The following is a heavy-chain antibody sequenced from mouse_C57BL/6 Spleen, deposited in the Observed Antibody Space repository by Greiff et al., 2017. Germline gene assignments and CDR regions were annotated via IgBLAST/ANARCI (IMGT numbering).Heavy chain of an antibody. CDR1: GYTFTSYW. J-gene: IGHJ3*01. D-gene: IGHD2-3*01. CDR2: IHPNSGST. CDR3: ARSYDGWVFAY. V-gene: IGHV1-64*01. Sequence: QVQLQQPGAELVKPGASVKLSCKASGYTFTSYWMHWVKQRPGQGLEWIGMIHPNSGSTNYNEKFKSKATLTVDKSSSTAYMQLSSLTSEDSAVYYCARSYDGWVFAYWGQGTLVTVSA.